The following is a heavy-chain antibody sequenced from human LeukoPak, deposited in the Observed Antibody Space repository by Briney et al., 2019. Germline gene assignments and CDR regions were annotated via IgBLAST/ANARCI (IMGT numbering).Heavy chain of an antibody. J-gene: IGHJ3*02. Sequence: GGSLRLSCAASGFTFSSYAMSWVRQAPGKGLEWVAVIWYDGSNKYYADSVKGRFTISRDNSKNTLYLQMNSLRAEDTAVYYCARDPLYYDSSGYEDAFDIWGQGTMVTVSS. CDR2: IWYDGSNK. CDR1: GFTFSSYA. D-gene: IGHD3-22*01. CDR3: ARDPLYYDSSGYEDAFDI. V-gene: IGHV3-33*08.